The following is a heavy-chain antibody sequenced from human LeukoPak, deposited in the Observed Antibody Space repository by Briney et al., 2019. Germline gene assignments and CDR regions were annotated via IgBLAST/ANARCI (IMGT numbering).Heavy chain of an antibody. V-gene: IGHV4-34*01. D-gene: IGHD3-10*01. CDR1: GGSFSGYY. Sequence: SETLSLTCAVYGGSFSGYYWSWIRQPPGKGLEWIGEINHSGSTNYNPSLKSRVTMSVDTSKNQFSVKLNSVTAADTAVYYCARGRYGSGSYFFDYWGQGALVTVSS. CDR3: ARGRYGSGSYFFDY. J-gene: IGHJ4*02. CDR2: INHSGST.